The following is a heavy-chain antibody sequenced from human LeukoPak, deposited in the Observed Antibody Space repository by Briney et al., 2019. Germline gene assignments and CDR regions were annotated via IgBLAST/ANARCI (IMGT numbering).Heavy chain of an antibody. V-gene: IGHV4-59*01. J-gene: IGHJ3*02. CDR3: ARDLVTVTKGFDI. Sequence: PSETLSLTCTVSGGSISSYYWSWIRQPPGKGLAWIGYIYYSGSTNYNPSLKSRVTISIDTSKNQFSLKLRSVTAADTAVYYCARDLVTVTKGFDIWGQGTMVSVSS. CDR2: IYYSGST. D-gene: IGHD4-17*01. CDR1: GGSISSYY.